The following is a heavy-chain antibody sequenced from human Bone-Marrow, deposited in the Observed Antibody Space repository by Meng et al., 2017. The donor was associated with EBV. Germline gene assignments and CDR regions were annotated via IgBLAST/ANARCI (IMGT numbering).Heavy chain of an antibody. CDR2: INNDNGNT. Sequence: VQVVQSRGEEKKTRASLKVSCRDSGYTFTSTSFAIQWVRQAPRERLGWIGWINNDNGNTKYSQNFQGRVTISRDTTATTVHMELRSLRSEDTAVYYCARGQHGYAFDYWGQGTLVTVSS. CDR3: ARGQHGYAFDY. V-gene: IGHV1-3*04. CDR1: GYTFTSTSFA. J-gene: IGHJ4*02. D-gene: IGHD5-12*01.